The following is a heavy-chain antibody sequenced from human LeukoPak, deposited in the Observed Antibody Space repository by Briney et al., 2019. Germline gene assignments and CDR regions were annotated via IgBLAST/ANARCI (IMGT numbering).Heavy chain of an antibody. CDR1: GFTSSNYE. V-gene: IGHV3-48*03. Sequence: GGSLRLSCATSGFTSSNYEMNWVRQAPGKGLEWVSYISPSGSTMYYTDSVKGRFTISTDNAKNSLYLQMNSLRAEDTAVYYCGRGGYCSGGTCYRFNAFDIWGQGTTVTVSS. CDR3: GRGGYCSGGTCYRFNAFDI. D-gene: IGHD2-15*01. CDR2: ISPSGSTM. J-gene: IGHJ3*02.